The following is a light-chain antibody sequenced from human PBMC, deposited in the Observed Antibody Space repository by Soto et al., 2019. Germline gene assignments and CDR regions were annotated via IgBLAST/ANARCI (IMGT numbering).Light chain of an antibody. Sequence: EIVLTQSPATLSLSPGERATLSCRASQSVSSYLAWYQQKPGQAPRLLIYDASTMATGFPARFSGSGSGTEFTLTISSLQSEDFAVYYCQQYNNWPPITFGQGTRLEIK. V-gene: IGKV3-15*01. CDR2: DAS. J-gene: IGKJ5*01. CDR1: QSVSSY. CDR3: QQYNNWPPIT.